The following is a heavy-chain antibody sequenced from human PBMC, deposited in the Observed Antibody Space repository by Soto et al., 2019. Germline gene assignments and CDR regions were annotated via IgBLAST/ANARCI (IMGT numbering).Heavy chain of an antibody. V-gene: IGHV1-18*04. CDR2: INGYSGTT. CDR1: GYTFTTYD. J-gene: IGHJ4*02. CDR3: ARKMSGWPKFDW. Sequence: QVQLVQSAAELKKPGASVNVSCMTSGYTFTTYDITWVRQAPGQGLELMGWINGYSGTTDYAQKFQGRVTMTTDTSRGIAFMELTRLNFDDTGVYFCARKMSGWPKFDWWGQGTLVTVSS. D-gene: IGHD6-19*01.